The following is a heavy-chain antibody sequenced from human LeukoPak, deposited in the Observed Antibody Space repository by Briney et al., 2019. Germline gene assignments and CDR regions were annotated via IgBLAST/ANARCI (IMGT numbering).Heavy chain of an antibody. CDR1: GFTFSSYA. CDR2: ISGSGGST. Sequence: PGGSLRLSCAASGFTFSSYAMSWVRQAPGKGLEWVSAISGSGGSTYYADSVKGRFTISRDNSKNTLYLQMNSLRAEDTAVYYCAKSPCSGGSCYSSPWFDPWSQGTLVTVSS. J-gene: IGHJ5*02. CDR3: AKSPCSGGSCYSSPWFDP. D-gene: IGHD2-15*01. V-gene: IGHV3-23*01.